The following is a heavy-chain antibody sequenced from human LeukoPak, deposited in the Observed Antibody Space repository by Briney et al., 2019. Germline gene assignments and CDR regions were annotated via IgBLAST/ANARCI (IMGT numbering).Heavy chain of an antibody. J-gene: IGHJ4*02. D-gene: IGHD2-15*01. Sequence: PGGSLRLSCAASGFTFSSYGMHWVRQAPGMGLEWVSLIYSDGSTYYADSVKGRFTISRDNSKNTLYLQMNSLRAEDTAVYYCARDLGYCSGSTCYVGYFDYWGQGTQVTVSS. CDR2: IYSDGST. CDR1: GFTFSSYG. CDR3: ARDLGYCSGSTCYVGYFDY. V-gene: IGHV3-66*01.